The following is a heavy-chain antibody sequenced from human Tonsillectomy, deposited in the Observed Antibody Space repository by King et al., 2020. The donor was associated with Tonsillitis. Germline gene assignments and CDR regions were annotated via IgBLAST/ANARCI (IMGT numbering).Heavy chain of an antibody. J-gene: IGHJ4*02. CDR1: GVSISSSY. Sequence: QLQESGPGLVKPSDTLSLTCTVSGVSISSSYWSWIRQPPGKGLEWIAYIYYTGSTNYNPSLKSRVTISVDSSKNQFSLDLSSLTAADTAVYFCARGPITTTASFDYWGQGTRVTVSS. D-gene: IGHD1-1*01. CDR3: ARGPITTTASFDY. CDR2: IYYTGST. V-gene: IGHV4-59*07.